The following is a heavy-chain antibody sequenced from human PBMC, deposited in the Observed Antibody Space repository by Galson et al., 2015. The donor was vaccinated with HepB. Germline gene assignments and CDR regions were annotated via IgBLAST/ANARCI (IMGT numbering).Heavy chain of an antibody. Sequence: SVKVSCKASGFTFTSSAMQWVRQARGQRLEWIGWIVVGSGNTNYAQKFQERVTITRDMSTSTAYMELSSPRSEDTAVYYCAAHYYDSRGWSALDYWGQGTLVTVSS. CDR1: GFTFTSSA. D-gene: IGHD3-22*01. CDR2: IVVGSGNT. V-gene: IGHV1-58*02. CDR3: AAHYYDSRGWSALDY. J-gene: IGHJ4*02.